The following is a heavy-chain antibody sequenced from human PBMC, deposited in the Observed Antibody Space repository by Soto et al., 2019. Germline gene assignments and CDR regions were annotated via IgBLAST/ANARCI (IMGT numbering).Heavy chain of an antibody. CDR3: ASVRDGYQPYYFDY. Sequence: ASVKVSCKASGYTFTSYDIKWGRQAPGQGLEWMGWMNPNSGNTGYAQKFQGRVTMTRNTSISTAYMELSSLRSEDTAVYYCASVRDGYQPYYFDYWGQGTLVTVSS. J-gene: IGHJ4*02. CDR2: MNPNSGNT. D-gene: IGHD5-18*01. CDR1: GYTFTSYD. V-gene: IGHV1-8*01.